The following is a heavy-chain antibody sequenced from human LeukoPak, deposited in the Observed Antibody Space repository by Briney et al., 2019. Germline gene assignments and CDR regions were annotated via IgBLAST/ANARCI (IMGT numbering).Heavy chain of an antibody. D-gene: IGHD3-22*01. CDR3: ANLGYCYDISGYVEDY. CDR1: GFTFDDYD. Sequence: GRSLRLSCAASGFTFDDYDMHWVRQAPGKGLEWVSGISWNSGSIGYADSVKGRFTISRDNAKNSLYLQMNSLRAEDTALYYCANLGYCYDISGYVEDYWGQRTLVTVSS. J-gene: IGHJ4*02. CDR2: ISWNSGSI. V-gene: IGHV3-9*01.